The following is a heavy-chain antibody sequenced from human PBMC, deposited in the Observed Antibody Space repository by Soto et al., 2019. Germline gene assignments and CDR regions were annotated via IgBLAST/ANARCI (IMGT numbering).Heavy chain of an antibody. CDR3: VHRGDYRDSSGYYHPHFDY. D-gene: IGHD3-22*01. V-gene: IGHV2-5*02. CDR1: GCSLRDSLVS. J-gene: IGHJ4*02. Sequence: SGPTLVNLPQPLTLTCTFSGCSLRDSLVSGGWVRPPPGMALEWLALIYWDDDTRYSPSLKNRLTDTKDSSRNQVVLTLTNVDPADTGTYFCVHRGDYRDSSGYYHPHFDYWGQGTLVTVS. CDR2: IYWDDDT.